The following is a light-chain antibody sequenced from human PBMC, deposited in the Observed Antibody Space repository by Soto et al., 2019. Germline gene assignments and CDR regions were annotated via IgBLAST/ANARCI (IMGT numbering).Light chain of an antibody. CDR3: QQYGSLGT. J-gene: IGKJ1*01. Sequence: EIVLTQSPGTLSLSPGERATLSCRASQSFSSSYLAWYQQKPGQAPRLLIYGTSTRATGVPDRFSGSGSQTDFPLTISRLEPEDFAVYYCQQYGSLGTFGQGTRVEIK. CDR2: GTS. CDR1: QSFSSSY. V-gene: IGKV3-20*01.